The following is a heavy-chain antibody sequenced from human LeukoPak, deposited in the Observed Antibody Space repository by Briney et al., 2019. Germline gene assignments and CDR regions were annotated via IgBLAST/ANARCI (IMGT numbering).Heavy chain of an antibody. CDR1: GFIFNSYS. CDR2: ISYDGSNK. J-gene: IGHJ4*02. D-gene: IGHD3-10*01. V-gene: IGHV3-30*18. CDR3: AKDRVPHYSGVPHY. Sequence: GGSLRLSCAASGFIFNSYSMNWVRQAPGKGLEWVAVISYDGSNKYYADSVKGRFTISRDNSKNTLYLQMNSLRAEDTAVYYCAKDRVPHYSGVPHYWGQGTLVTVSS.